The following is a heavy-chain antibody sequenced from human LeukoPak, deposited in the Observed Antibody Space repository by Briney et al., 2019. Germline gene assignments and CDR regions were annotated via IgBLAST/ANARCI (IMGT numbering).Heavy chain of an antibody. CDR3: AGNIVVVPAAIGCFDP. CDR2: INPNSGGT. D-gene: IGHD2-2*01. Sequence: ASVRVSCMASGYTFTGYYMHWVRQAPGQGLGWMGWINPNSGGTNYAQKFQGRVTMTRDTSISTAYMELSRLRSDDTAVYYCAGNIVVVPAAIGCFDPWGQGTLVTVSS. CDR1: GYTFTGYY. V-gene: IGHV1-2*02. J-gene: IGHJ5*02.